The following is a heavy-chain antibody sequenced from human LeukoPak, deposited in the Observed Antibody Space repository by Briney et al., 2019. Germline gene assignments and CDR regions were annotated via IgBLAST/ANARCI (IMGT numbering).Heavy chain of an antibody. V-gene: IGHV3-23*01. CDR3: ATRDYYDNSGP. CDR2: VSASGGST. CDR1: GFTFSSYA. J-gene: IGHJ5*02. D-gene: IGHD3-22*01. Sequence: GGSLRLSCAASGFTFSSYAMSWVRQAPGKGLEWVSAVSASGGSTYYADSVKGRFTISRDNSKNTLYLQMNSLRAEDTAVYFCATRDYYDNSGPWGQGTLVTISS.